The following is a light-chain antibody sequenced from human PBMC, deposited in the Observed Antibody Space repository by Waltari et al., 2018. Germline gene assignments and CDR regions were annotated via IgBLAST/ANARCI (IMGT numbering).Light chain of an antibody. CDR1: HCISRW. Sequence: DIQITQSPSTLSASVGDRVTITCRASHCISRWLAWYQQKPGKAPKPMIYKGSSLESGVHSRFSGSGSGTEFALNISSLQPNDFATYCGRKYKSYSCTFGHGTKVEI. CDR2: KGS. J-gene: IGKJ1*01. V-gene: IGKV1-5*03. CDR3: RKYKSYSCT.